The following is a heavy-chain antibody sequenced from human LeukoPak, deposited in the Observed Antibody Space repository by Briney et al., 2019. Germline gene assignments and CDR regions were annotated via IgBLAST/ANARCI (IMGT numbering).Heavy chain of an antibody. V-gene: IGHV4-30-2*01. CDR2: IYHSGST. Sequence: SETLSLTCTVSGGSISSGGYYWSWIRQPPGKGLEWIGYIYHSGSTYYNSSLKSRVTISVDRSKNQFSLKLSSVTAADTAVYYCARETTVAGGDYWGQGTLVTVSS. D-gene: IGHD6-19*01. J-gene: IGHJ4*02. CDR3: ARETTVAGGDY. CDR1: GGSISSGGYY.